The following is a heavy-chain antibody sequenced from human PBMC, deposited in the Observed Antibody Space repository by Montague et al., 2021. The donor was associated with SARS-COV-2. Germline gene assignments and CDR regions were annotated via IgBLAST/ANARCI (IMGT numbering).Heavy chain of an antibody. V-gene: IGHV4-61*02. CDR3: AREVGRYYDWRPGS. Sequence: TLSPTCTVSGGSISSGNYYWSWIRQPAGKGLEWIGRIYTSGSTNYNPCLKSRVTISADTSKNQFSLKLSSMTAADTAVYYCAREVGRYYDWRPGSWGQGTLVTVSS. CDR1: GGSISSGNYY. CDR2: IYTSGST. D-gene: IGHD1-26*01. J-gene: IGHJ5*02.